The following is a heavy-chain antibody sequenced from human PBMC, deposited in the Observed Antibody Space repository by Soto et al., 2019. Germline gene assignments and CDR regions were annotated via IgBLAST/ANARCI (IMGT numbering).Heavy chain of an antibody. CDR3: AIGRRNGSGSYRLTGYWFDP. D-gene: IGHD3-10*01. CDR2: IYHSGST. V-gene: IGHV4-30-2*01. J-gene: IGHJ5*02. Sequence: SSETLSLTCTVSGGSIRGGGYCWSWIRPPPGKGLEWIGYIYHSGSTYYNPSLKSRVTISVDTSKNQFFLKLSSVTAADTAVYYCAIGRRNGSGSYRLTGYWFDPWGQGILVTV. CDR1: GGSIRGGGYC.